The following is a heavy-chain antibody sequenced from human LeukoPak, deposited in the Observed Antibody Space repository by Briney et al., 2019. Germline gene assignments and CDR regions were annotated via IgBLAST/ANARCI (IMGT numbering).Heavy chain of an antibody. CDR2: IYTSGST. D-gene: IGHD6-13*01. CDR1: GGSISNYY. CDR3: ARDYRRSWLDY. V-gene: IGHV4-4*07. Sequence: SETLSLTCTVSGGSISNYYWSWIRQPAGKGLEWIGRIYTSGSTNYNPSLKSRVTMSVDTSKNHISLKLSSVTAADTAVYYCARDYRRSWLDYWGQGTLVTVSS. J-gene: IGHJ4*02.